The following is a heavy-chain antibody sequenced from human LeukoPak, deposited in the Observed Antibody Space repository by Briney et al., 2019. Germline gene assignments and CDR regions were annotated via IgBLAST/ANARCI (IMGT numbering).Heavy chain of an antibody. J-gene: IGHJ3*02. Sequence: GGSPRLSCAASGFTFSDYYMSWVRQAPGKGLEWVSYIRGSGSAIKYADSVKGRFTISRDNAKNSLYLQMNSLRAEDTAVYYCARDGGVNTRDAFDIWGQGTMVTVSS. D-gene: IGHD4-17*01. CDR3: ARDGGVNTRDAFDI. CDR2: IRGSGSAI. V-gene: IGHV3-11*04. CDR1: GFTFSDYY.